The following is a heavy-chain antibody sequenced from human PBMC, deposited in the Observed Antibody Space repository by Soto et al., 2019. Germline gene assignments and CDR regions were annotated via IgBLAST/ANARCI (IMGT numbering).Heavy chain of an antibody. V-gene: IGHV1-69*12. CDR1: GGTFSSYA. CDR2: FIPIFGTA. Sequence: QVQLVQSGAEVKKTGSSVKISCKASGGTFSSYAISWVRQAPGHGLEWMGGFIPIFGTANYAQKFQGRVPITADESTSTAYMELSRLRAEDTAVYYCAIHRGYDYVWGSYRYSLLDYWGQGTLVTVSS. D-gene: IGHD3-16*02. CDR3: AIHRGYDYVWGSYRYSLLDY. J-gene: IGHJ4*02.